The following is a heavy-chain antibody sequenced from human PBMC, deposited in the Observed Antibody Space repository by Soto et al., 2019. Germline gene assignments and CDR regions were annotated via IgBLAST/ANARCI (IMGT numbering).Heavy chain of an antibody. CDR1: GGSFSGYY. CDR2: INHSGST. Sequence: PSETLSLTCAVYGGSFSGYYCSWIRQPPRKGLEESGGINHSGSTNYNPPLKSRFTISVAPSKCQFSLKLSSVTAADTAVYYCASGVRFLSCYYYYCIDVWGQGTPVTVSS. J-gene: IGHJ6*02. V-gene: IGHV4-34*01. CDR3: ASGVRFLSCYYYYCIDV. D-gene: IGHD3-3*01.